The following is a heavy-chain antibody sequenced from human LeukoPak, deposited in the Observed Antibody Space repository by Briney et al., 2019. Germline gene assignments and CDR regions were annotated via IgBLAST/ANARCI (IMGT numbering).Heavy chain of an antibody. V-gene: IGHV3-30-3*01. CDR1: GFTFSSYA. CDR2: ISYDGSNK. J-gene: IGHJ4*02. Sequence: PGGSLRLSCAASGFTFSSYAMHWVRQAPGKGLEWVAVISYDGSNKYYADSVKGRFTISRDNSRNTLYLQMNSLRAEDTAVYYCAIGGGFDYWGQGTLVTVSS. CDR3: AIGGGFDY. D-gene: IGHD3-10*01.